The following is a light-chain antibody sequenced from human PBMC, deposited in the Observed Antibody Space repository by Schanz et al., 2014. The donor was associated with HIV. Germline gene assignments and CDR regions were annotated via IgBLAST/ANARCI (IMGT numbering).Light chain of an antibody. V-gene: IGLV2-14*03. Sequence: QSALTQPASVSGAPGQSITLSCTGTSSDIGGYNVVSWYQQHPDKAPKLIIYDVTTRPSGVPDRFSGSKSGNTASLTVSGLQADDEADYYCSSYAATSNVLFGGGTKLTVL. J-gene: IGLJ3*02. CDR2: DVT. CDR1: SSDIGGYNV. CDR3: SSYAATSNVL.